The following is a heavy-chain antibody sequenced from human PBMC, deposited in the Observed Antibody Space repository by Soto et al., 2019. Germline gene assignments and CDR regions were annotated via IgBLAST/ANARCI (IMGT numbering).Heavy chain of an antibody. J-gene: IGHJ4*02. CDR3: ATDVDTMIVVVISPAFDY. CDR1: GYSFTSYG. Sequence: ASVKVSCKASGYSFTSYGISWVRQAPGQGLEWMGWISAYNGNTNYAQKLQGRVTMTTDTSTSTAYMELRSLRSDDTAVYYCATDVDTMIVVVISPAFDYWGQ. V-gene: IGHV1-18*01. D-gene: IGHD3-22*01. CDR2: ISAYNGNT.